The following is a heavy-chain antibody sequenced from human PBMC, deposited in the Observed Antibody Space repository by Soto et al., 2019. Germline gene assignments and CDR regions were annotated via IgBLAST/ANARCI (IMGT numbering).Heavy chain of an antibody. D-gene: IGHD6-13*01. J-gene: IGHJ5*02. V-gene: IGHV3-21*01. CDR1: GFAFSSHP. Sequence: PGGSLRLSCAASGFAFSSHPMSWVRQAPGKGLEWVSTISSNSAYIYYTDALRGRFTISRDNAKNSLHLQMNSLRAEDTAVYYCTRDASRDSSARGWFDPWGPGTLVTVSS. CDR3: TRDASRDSSARGWFDP. CDR2: ISSNSAYI.